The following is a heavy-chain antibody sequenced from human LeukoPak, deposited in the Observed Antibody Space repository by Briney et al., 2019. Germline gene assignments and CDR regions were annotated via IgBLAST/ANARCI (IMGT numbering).Heavy chain of an antibody. Sequence: GGSLRLSCAASGFTFSSYWMTWVRQAPGKGLEWVANIKQDGSEKYYVDSVKGRFTISRGNAKNSLYLQMNSLRAEDTAVYYCARDRTYYYESSGPWGQGTLVTVSS. CDR2: IKQDGSEK. CDR3: ARDRTYYYESSGP. V-gene: IGHV3-7*01. D-gene: IGHD3-22*01. CDR1: GFTFSSYW. J-gene: IGHJ5*02.